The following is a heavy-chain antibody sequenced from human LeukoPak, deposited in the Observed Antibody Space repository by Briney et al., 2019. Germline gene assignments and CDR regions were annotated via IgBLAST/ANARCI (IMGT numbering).Heavy chain of an antibody. CDR3: ARVTYPYDSSGYPPNGMDV. CDR2: ISAYNGDT. Sequence: GASVKVSCKASGYTFTTYGISWVRQAPGQGLEWMGWISAYNGDTNYAQKLQGRVTMTTDTSTRTAYMELRSLRSDDTAVYYCARVTYPYDSSGYPPNGMDVWGQGTTVTVSS. V-gene: IGHV1-18*01. CDR1: GYTFTTYG. J-gene: IGHJ6*02. D-gene: IGHD3-22*01.